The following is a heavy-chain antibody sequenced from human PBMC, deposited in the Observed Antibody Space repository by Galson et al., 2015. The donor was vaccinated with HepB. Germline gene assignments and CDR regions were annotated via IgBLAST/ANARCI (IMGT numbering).Heavy chain of an antibody. CDR1: GFTFGDYT. V-gene: IGHV3-49*03. Sequence: SLRLSCAASGFTFGDYTMSWFRQAPGKGLEWVGFVRSKAYGGTTEYAASVKGRFTISRDDSKRIAYLQMNSLKTEDTAVYYCSRFLTTVTTFDYWGQGTLVTVSS. J-gene: IGHJ4*02. CDR2: VRSKAYGGTT. D-gene: IGHD4-17*01. CDR3: SRFLTTVTTFDY.